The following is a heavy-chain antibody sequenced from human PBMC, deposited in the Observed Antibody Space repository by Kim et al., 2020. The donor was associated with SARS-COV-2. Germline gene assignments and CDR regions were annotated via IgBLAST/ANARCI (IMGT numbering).Heavy chain of an antibody. J-gene: IGHJ4*02. CDR1: GFTFDDYA. CDR3: AKDIGSSGYLDY. V-gene: IGHV3-9*01. D-gene: IGHD3-22*01. Sequence: GGSLRLSCAASGFTFDDYAMHWVRQAPGKGLEWVSGISWDSGSIGYADSVKGRFTISRDNAKNSLYLQMNSLRAEDTALYYCAKDIGSSGYLDYWGQGTL. CDR2: ISWDSGSI.